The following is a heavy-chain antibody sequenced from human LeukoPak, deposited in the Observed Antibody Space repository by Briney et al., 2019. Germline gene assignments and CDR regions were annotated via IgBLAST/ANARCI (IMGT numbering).Heavy chain of an antibody. CDR3: AAESIYYDSSGYYSR. J-gene: IGHJ4*02. Sequence: GGSLRLSCAASGFTFSDYYMSRIRQAPGKGLEWVSYISSSSSYTNYADSVKGRFTISRDNAKNSLYLQMNSLRAEDTAVYYCAAESIYYDSSGYYSRWGQGTLVTVSS. CDR1: GFTFSDYY. V-gene: IGHV3-11*05. CDR2: ISSSSSYT. D-gene: IGHD3-22*01.